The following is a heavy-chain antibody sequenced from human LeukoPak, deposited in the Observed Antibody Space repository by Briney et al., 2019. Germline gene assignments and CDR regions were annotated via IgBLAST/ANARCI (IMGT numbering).Heavy chain of an antibody. D-gene: IGHD6-13*01. J-gene: IGHJ5*02. CDR3: AGSSWYAGGNWFDP. V-gene: IGHV3-53*01. CDR1: GFTVSSNY. Sequence: GGSLRLSCAASGFTVSSNYMSWVRQAPGKGLKWVSVIYSGGSTYYADSVKGRFTISRDNSKNTLYLQMNSLRAEDTAVYYCAGSSWYAGGNWFDPWGQGTLVTVSS. CDR2: IYSGGST.